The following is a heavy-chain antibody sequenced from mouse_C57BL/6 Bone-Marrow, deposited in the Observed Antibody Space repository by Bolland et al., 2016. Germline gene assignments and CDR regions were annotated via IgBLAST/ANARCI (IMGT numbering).Heavy chain of an antibody. J-gene: IGHJ3*01. V-gene: IGHV10-1*01. CDR3: VRGPWFAY. CDR2: KSNNYAT. Sequence: KSNNYATYYADSVKDRFTISRDDSESMLYLQMNNLKTEDTAMHYCVRGPWFAYWGQGTLV.